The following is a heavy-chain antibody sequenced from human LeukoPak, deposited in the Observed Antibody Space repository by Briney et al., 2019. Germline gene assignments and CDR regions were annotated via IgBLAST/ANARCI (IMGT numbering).Heavy chain of an antibody. CDR2: IGTAGDP. CDR3: AKDPSDLGGSGSYNYFDC. J-gene: IGHJ4*02. D-gene: IGHD3-10*01. Sequence: PGGSLRLSCAASGFTYSSYDMHWVRQATGKGLEWVSAIGTAGDPYYPGSVKGRFTISRENAKNSLYLQMNSLRAEDTAVYYCAKDPSDLGGSGSYNYFDCWGQGTLVTVSS. V-gene: IGHV3-13*05. CDR1: GFTYSSYD.